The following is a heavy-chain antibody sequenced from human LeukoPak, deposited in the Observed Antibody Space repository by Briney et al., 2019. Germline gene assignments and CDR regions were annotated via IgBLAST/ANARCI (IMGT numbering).Heavy chain of an antibody. CDR1: GGSFSGYY. CDR2: INHSGST. J-gene: IGHJ2*01. D-gene: IGHD3-22*01. V-gene: IGHV4-34*01. CDR3: ARGLDYYDRSGPYWYFDL. Sequence: PSETLSLTCAVYGGSFSGYYWSWIRQPPGKGLEWIGEINHSGSTNYNPSLKSRVTISVDTSKNQFSLKLSSVTAADTAVYYCARGLDYYDRSGPYWYFDLWGRGTLVTVSS.